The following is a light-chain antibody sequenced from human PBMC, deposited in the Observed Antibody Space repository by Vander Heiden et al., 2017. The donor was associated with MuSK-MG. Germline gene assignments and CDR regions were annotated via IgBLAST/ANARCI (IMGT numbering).Light chain of an antibody. V-gene: IGLV1-47*01. J-gene: IGLJ1*01. CDR3: AAWDDSLSGHYV. CDR2: NNN. Sequence: QFVLTQPPSASGTPGQRVTISCSGSSSHSGTTYVCWYQQIPGTATKLLIYNNNQRPSGVPDRFSGSKSGTSASLAISGLRSEDEADYYCAAWDDSLSGHYVFGTGTKVTVL. CDR1: SSHSGTTY.